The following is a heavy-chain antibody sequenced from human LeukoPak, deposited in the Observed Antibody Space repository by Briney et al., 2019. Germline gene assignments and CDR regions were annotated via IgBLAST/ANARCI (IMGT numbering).Heavy chain of an antibody. J-gene: IGHJ4*02. CDR2: ISGSGGST. V-gene: IGHV3-23*01. CDR1: GFTFSSYA. D-gene: IGHD2-21*02. CDR3: AKTFSYCGGDCYLFLWPADY. Sequence: GGSLRLSCAASGFTFSSYAMSWVRQAPGKGLEWVSAISGSGGSTYYADSVKGRFTISRDNSKNTLYLQMNSLRAEDTAVYYCAKTFSYCGGDCYLFLWPADYWGQGTLVTVSS.